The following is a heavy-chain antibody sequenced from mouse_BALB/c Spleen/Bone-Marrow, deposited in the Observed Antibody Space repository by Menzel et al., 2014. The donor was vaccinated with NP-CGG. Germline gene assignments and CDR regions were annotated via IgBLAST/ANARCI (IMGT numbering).Heavy chain of an antibody. CDR2: INPESNTI. Sequence: DVMLVESGGGLVQPGGSLKLSCAASGFDFSRYWMSWVRPAPGKGLEWIGEINPESNTINYSPSLKDKFIISRDNAKNTLYLQMNKVRSEDTALYYCARLGYYGGFAYWGQGTLVTVSA. CDR1: GFDFSRYW. V-gene: IGHV4-1*02. D-gene: IGHD2-3*01. CDR3: ARLGYYGGFAY. J-gene: IGHJ3*01.